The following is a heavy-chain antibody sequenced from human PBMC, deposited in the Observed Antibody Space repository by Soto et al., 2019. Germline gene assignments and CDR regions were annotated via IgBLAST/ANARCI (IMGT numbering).Heavy chain of an antibody. V-gene: IGHV3-53*01. CDR3: TRDAPGERPYYFYYYGMDV. Sequence: QLVESGGGLIQAGESLKLSCAASGLSVSTNFMSWVRQAPGKGLEWLAVIYSGGKTFYADSVKGRFTISKDNSKNTLALQMNSPRAEDTAVYYCTRDAPGERPYYFYYYGMDVWGQGTTVTVSS. CDR2: IYSGGKT. CDR1: GLSVSTNF. J-gene: IGHJ6*02.